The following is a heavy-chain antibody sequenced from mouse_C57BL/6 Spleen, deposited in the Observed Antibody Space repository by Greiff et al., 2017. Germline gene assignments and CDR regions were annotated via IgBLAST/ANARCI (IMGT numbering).Heavy chain of an antibody. J-gene: IGHJ2*01. D-gene: IGHD4-1*01. CDR2: ISYDGSN. CDR3: ARGGGWDNFDY. V-gene: IGHV3-6*01. CDR1: GYSITSGYY. Sequence: VQLKESGPGLVKPSQSLSLTCSVTGYSITSGYYWNWIRQFPGNKLEWMGYISYDGSNNYNPSLKNRISITRDTSKNQFFLKLNSVTTEDTATYYCARGGGWDNFDYWGQGTTLTVSS.